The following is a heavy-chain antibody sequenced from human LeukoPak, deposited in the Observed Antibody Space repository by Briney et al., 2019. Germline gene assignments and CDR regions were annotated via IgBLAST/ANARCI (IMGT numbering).Heavy chain of an antibody. CDR1: GFTFSSYS. CDR3: ARDFGDYYEY. Sequence: GGSLRLSCAASGFTFSSYSMNWVRQAPGKGLERVASTDSSGSYRYYADSVKGRFTISRDNAKNSLYLQMNSLRAEDTAVYYCARDFGDYYEYWGQGTLVTVSS. D-gene: IGHD3-10*01. CDR2: TDSSGSYR. V-gene: IGHV3-21*01. J-gene: IGHJ4*02.